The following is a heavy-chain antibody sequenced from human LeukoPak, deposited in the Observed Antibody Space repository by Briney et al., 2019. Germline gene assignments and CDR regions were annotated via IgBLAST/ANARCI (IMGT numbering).Heavy chain of an antibody. CDR3: ARERRLYYYARSGFTDY. D-gene: IGHD3-22*01. CDR2: ISSSSSYI. CDR1: GFTFSSYS. Sequence: PGGALRLSCAASGFTFSSYSMNWVRQARGKGLEWVSSISSSSSYIYDADSVKGRFTISRDNAKNSLYPQMNSLSAEDTAVYYCARERRLYYYARSGFTDYWGQGTLVTVSS. J-gene: IGHJ4*02. V-gene: IGHV3-21*01.